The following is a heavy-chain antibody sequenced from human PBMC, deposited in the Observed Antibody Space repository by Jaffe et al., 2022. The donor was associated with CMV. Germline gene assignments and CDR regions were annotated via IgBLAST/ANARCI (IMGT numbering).Heavy chain of an antibody. D-gene: IGHD7-27*01. Sequence: EVQLLESGGGLVQPGGSLRLSCAASGFTFSSYAMSWVRQAPGKGLEWVSAISGSGGSTYYADSVKGRFTISRDNSKNTLYLQMNSLRAEDTAVYYCAKDQGGKSGDHYYGMDVWGQGTTVTVSS. J-gene: IGHJ6*02. CDR3: AKDQGGKSGDHYYGMDV. CDR1: GFTFSSYA. CDR2: ISGSGGST. V-gene: IGHV3-23*01.